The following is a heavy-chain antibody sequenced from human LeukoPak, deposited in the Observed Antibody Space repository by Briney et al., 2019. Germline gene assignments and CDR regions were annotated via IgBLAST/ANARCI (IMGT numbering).Heavy chain of an antibody. V-gene: IGHV1-2*02. Sequence: ASVKVSCKASGYTFTGYYMHWVRQAPGQGLEWMGWINPNSGGTNYAQKFQGRVTMTRDTSINTAYMELTRLRSDDTAVYYCARTATSSSWYPLFDYWGQGTLVSVSS. D-gene: IGHD6-13*01. J-gene: IGHJ4*02. CDR3: ARTATSSSWYPLFDY. CDR2: INPNSGGT. CDR1: GYTFTGYY.